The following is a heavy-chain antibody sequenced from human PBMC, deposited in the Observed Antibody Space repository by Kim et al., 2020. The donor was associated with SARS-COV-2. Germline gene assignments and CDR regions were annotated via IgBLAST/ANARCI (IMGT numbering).Heavy chain of an antibody. CDR3: ARAETNYGWELLGSRAVDN. D-gene: IGHD1-26*01. Sequence: SETLSLTCTVSGGSISSNNYYWGWIRQPPGKGLEWIGSIYYSGSTYYNPSLNSRVTISLDTSKNQFSLKLSSVTAADTAVYYCARAETNYGWELLGSRAVDNWGQGTMVTVSS. J-gene: IGHJ3*02. V-gene: IGHV4-39*07. CDR2: IYYSGST. CDR1: GGSISSNNYY.